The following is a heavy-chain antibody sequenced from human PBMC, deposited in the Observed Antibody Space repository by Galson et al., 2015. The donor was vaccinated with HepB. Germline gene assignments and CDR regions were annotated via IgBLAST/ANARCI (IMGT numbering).Heavy chain of an antibody. CDR3: ARGPEQWLVLRSTYYYMDV. D-gene: IGHD6-19*01. CDR1: GYTFTSYD. Sequence: QSGAEVKKPGASVKVSCKASGYTFTSYDINWVRQATGQGLEWMGWMNPNSGNTGYAQKFQGRVTMTRNTSISTAYMELSSLRSEDTAVYYCARGPEQWLVLRSTYYYMDVWGKGTTVTVSS. CDR2: MNPNSGNT. V-gene: IGHV1-8*01. J-gene: IGHJ6*03.